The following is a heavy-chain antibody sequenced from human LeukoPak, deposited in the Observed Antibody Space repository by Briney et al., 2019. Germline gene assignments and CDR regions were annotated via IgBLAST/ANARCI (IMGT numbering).Heavy chain of an antibody. D-gene: IGHD3-10*01. CDR2: IYYSGST. CDR3: ARAANYYGSWSDNWLDP. Sequence: SETLSLTCTVSGGSISSSSYYWGWIRQPPGKGLEWIGSIYYSGSTYYNPSLKSRVTISVDTSKNQFSLKLSSVTAADTAVYYCARAANYYGSWSDNWLDPWGRGTLVTVSS. J-gene: IGHJ5*02. V-gene: IGHV4-39*07. CDR1: GGSISSSSYY.